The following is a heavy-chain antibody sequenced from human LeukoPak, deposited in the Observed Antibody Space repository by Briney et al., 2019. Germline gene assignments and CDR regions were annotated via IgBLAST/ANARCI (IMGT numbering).Heavy chain of an antibody. Sequence: GASVKDSCKASGYTFNDYYLHWVRQAPGQGLEWMGWINPNSGDTNYAQKFQGRVTMTRDTSVSTAYMELTRLRSDDTAVYYCARSARYWGQGTLVTVSS. J-gene: IGHJ4*02. CDR1: GYTFNDYY. D-gene: IGHD3-16*02. CDR2: INPNSGDT. CDR3: ARSARY. V-gene: IGHV1-2*02.